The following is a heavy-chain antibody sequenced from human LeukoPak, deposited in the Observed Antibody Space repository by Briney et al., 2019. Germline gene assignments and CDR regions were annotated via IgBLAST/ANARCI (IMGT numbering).Heavy chain of an antibody. D-gene: IGHD3-22*01. CDR1: GGSISSGDYY. Sequence: PSETLSLTCTVSGGSISSGDYYWSWIRQPPGKGLEWIGYIYYSGSTYYNPSLRSRVTISVDTSKNQFSLKLSSVTAADTAVYYCARGDSSGYYYSLPFDYWGQGTLVTVSS. V-gene: IGHV4-30-4*01. J-gene: IGHJ4*02. CDR3: ARGDSSGYYYSLPFDY. CDR2: IYYSGST.